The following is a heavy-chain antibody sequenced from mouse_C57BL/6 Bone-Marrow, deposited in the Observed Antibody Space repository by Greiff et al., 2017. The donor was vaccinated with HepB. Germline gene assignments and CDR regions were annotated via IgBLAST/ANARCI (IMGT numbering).Heavy chain of an antibody. D-gene: IGHD4-1*01. CDR2: IDPSDSYT. CDR3: ARLGLYFDY. J-gene: IGHJ2*01. Sequence: QVHVKQSGAELVKPGASVKLSCKASGYTFTSYWMHWVQQRPGQGLEWIGEIDPSDSYTNYNQKFKGKSTLTVDKSSSTAYMQLSSLTSEDSAVYYCARLGLYFDYWGQGTTLTVSS. V-gene: IGHV1-69*01. CDR1: GYTFTSYW.